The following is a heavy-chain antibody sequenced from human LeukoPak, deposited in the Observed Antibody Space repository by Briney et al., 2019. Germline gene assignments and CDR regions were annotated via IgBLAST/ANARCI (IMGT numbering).Heavy chain of an antibody. V-gene: IGHV3-21*01. CDR3: ARDSLLEWLLYDY. CDR2: ISSSSSYI. Sequence: GGSLRLSCAASGFAISSYSMNWVRQAPGKGLEWVSSISSSSSYIYYADSVKGRLTISRDNAKNSLYLQMNSLRAEDTAVYYCARDSLLEWLLYDYWGQGTLVTVSS. J-gene: IGHJ4*02. D-gene: IGHD3-3*01. CDR1: GFAISSYS.